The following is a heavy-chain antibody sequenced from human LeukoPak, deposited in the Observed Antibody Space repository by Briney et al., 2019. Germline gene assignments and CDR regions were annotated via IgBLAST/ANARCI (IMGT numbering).Heavy chain of an antibody. CDR2: INHSGST. Sequence: PSETLSLTCAVYGGSFSGYYWSWIRQPPGKGLEWIGEINHSGSTNYNPSLKSRVTISVDTSKNQFSLKLSSVTAADTAVYYCARDADRRAAFDIWGQGTMVTVSS. CDR3: ARDADRRAAFDI. CDR1: GGSFSGYY. V-gene: IGHV4-34*01. D-gene: IGHD1-14*01. J-gene: IGHJ3*02.